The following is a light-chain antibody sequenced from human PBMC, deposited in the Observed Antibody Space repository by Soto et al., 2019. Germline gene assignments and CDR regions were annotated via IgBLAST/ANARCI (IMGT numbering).Light chain of an antibody. CDR1: QSVSSQ. V-gene: IGKV3-11*01. CDR2: DAS. J-gene: IGKJ4*01. Sequence: EIVLTQSPATLSLSPGERATLSCRASQSVSSQLAWYQQKPGQAPRLLIYDASNRATGIPARFSGSGSATDFTLTISSLEPEDFAVYYCQQRSNWLTFGGGTKVDIK. CDR3: QQRSNWLT.